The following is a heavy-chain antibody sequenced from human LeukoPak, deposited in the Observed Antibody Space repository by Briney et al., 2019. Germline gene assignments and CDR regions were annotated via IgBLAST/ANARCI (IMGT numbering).Heavy chain of an antibody. D-gene: IGHD6-13*01. J-gene: IGHJ4*02. Sequence: GGALRLSCAASGFTFSSYWMSWVRQAPGKGLEWVANIKQDGSEKYYVDSVKGRFTISRDNAKNSLYLQMSSLSTEDTAIYYCVRDGDSTNWSHDYWGQGTQVTVSS. CDR1: GFTFSSYW. CDR2: IKQDGSEK. CDR3: VRDGDSTNWSHDY. V-gene: IGHV3-7*01.